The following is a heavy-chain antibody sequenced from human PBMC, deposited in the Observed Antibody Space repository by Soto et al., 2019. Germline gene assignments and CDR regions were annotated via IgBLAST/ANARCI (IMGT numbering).Heavy chain of an antibody. CDR3: VTAPYSRSSNFDP. Sequence: GGSLRLSCATSGFTFSSYAMSWVRQAPGKGLEWVSSISGTGDTTYYAESMKGRFTISRDNSKNTLYLQMNSLRAEDTAVYYCVTAPYSRSSNFDPWGQGTLVTVSS. CDR2: ISGTGDTT. J-gene: IGHJ5*02. D-gene: IGHD6-13*01. V-gene: IGHV3-23*01. CDR1: GFTFSSYA.